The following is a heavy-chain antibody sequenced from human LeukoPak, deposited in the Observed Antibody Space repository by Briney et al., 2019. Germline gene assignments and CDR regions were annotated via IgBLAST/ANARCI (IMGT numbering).Heavy chain of an antibody. D-gene: IGHD3-22*01. V-gene: IGHV1-8*03. CDR3: ARVRRDSSKRLHLRLDY. J-gene: IGHJ4*02. CDR1: GYTFTSYD. Sequence: ASVKVSCKASGYTFTSYDINWVRQATGQGLEWMGWMNPNSGNTGYAQKFQGGVTITRNTSISTAYMELSSLRSEDTAVYYCARVRRDSSKRLHLRLDYWGQGTLVTVSS. CDR2: MNPNSGNT.